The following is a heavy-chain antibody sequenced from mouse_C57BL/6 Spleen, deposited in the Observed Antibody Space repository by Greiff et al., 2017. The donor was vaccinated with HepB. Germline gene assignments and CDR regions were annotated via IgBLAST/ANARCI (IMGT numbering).Heavy chain of an antibody. J-gene: IGHJ3*01. CDR3: APFYGSSSWFAY. CDR1: GFNIKNTY. Sequence: EVQLQQSVAELVRPGASVKLSCTASGFNIKNTYMHCVKQRPEQGLEWIGRIDPANGNTKYAPKFQGKATITADTSSNTAYLQLSSLTSEDTAIYYCAPFYGSSSWFAYWGQGTLVTVSA. CDR2: IDPANGNT. D-gene: IGHD1-1*01. V-gene: IGHV14-3*01.